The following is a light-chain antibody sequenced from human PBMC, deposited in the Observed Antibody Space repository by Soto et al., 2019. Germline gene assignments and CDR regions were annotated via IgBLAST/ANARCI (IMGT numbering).Light chain of an antibody. Sequence: QSVLTQPPSASGTPGQRVNISCSGSSSNIGSNYVYWYRQFPGTAPKLLIQRNNQRPSGVPARFSGSKSGTSASLAISGLRSEDEADYYCCSSAGSRILSWVFGGGTKVTVL. CDR2: RNN. J-gene: IGLJ3*02. CDR3: CSSAGSRILSWV. CDR1: SSNIGSNY. V-gene: IGLV1-47*01.